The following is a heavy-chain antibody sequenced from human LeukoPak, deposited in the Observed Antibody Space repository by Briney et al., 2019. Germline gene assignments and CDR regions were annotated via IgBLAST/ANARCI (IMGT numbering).Heavy chain of an antibody. Sequence: GGSLRLSCAASGFTFDEYAIHWVRQAPGKGLEWVSGISWNSGIIGYADSVKGRFTISRDNAKNSLYLQMNSLRAEDTALYYCARGGPTGALDDWGQGTLLTVSS. CDR3: ARGGPTGALDD. J-gene: IGHJ4*02. D-gene: IGHD7-27*01. V-gene: IGHV3-9*01. CDR2: ISWNSGII. CDR1: GFTFDEYA.